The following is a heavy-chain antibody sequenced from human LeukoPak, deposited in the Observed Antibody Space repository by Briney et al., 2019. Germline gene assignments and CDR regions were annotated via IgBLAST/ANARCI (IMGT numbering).Heavy chain of an antibody. CDR1: GGSVSSSTYY. D-gene: IGHD3-10*01. V-gene: IGHV4-39*07. Sequence: PSETLSLTCTVSGGSVSSSTYYWGWIRQPPGKGLEWIGSIHYSGSTHYNPSLKSRVTISVDTSKNQFSLRLSSVTAADTAVYYCARDEYGSGSQGAFDIWGQGTMVTVSS. CDR2: IHYSGST. J-gene: IGHJ3*02. CDR3: ARDEYGSGSQGAFDI.